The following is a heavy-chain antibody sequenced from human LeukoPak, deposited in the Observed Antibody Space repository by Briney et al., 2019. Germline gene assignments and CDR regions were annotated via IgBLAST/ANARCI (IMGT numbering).Heavy chain of an antibody. J-gene: IGHJ4*02. CDR3: ARRTGIAAALYYFDY. CDR1: GYSFTSYW. V-gene: IGHV5-51*01. Sequence: GESLKISCKGSGYSFTSYWIGWVRQKPGKGLEWMGIIYPRDSDTRYSPSIQGQVTISADKSISTAYLQWSSLKASDTAMYYCARRTGIAAALYYFDYWGQGTPVTVSS. D-gene: IGHD6-13*01. CDR2: IYPRDSDT.